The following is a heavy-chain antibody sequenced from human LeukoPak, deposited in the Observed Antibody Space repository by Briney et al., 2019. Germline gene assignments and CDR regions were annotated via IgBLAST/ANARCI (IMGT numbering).Heavy chain of an antibody. V-gene: IGHV3-23*01. CDR1: GFTFSSYA. CDR2: ITYSGGDT. J-gene: IGHJ4*01. Sequence: GGSLRLSCVASGFTFSSYAMSWVRQAPGKGLEWVSAITYSGGDTYHADSVKGRLTTSRDNSKNTLYLQMNSLRPDDTALYYCAKGSSSSRPYYFDYWGHGILVTVSS. D-gene: IGHD6-6*01. CDR3: AKGSSSSRPYYFDY.